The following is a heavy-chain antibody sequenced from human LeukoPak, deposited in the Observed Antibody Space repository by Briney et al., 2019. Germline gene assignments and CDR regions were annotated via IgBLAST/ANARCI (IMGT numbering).Heavy chain of an antibody. CDR2: IYYSGST. V-gene: IGHV4-59*01. J-gene: IGHJ4*02. D-gene: IGHD3-3*01. Sequence: SETLSLTCTVSGCSISSYYWSWIRQPPGKGLEWIGYIYYSGSTNYNPSLKSRVTISVDTFKNQFSLKLSSVTAADTAVYYCARDFSSLTPPDYWGQGTLVTVSS. CDR1: GCSISSYY. CDR3: ARDFSSLTPPDY.